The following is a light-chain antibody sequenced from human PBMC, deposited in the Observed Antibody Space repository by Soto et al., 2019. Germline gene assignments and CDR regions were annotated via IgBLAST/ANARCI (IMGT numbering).Light chain of an antibody. CDR2: DVT. V-gene: IGLV2-11*01. CDR1: SSDVGGYNY. CDR3: CSYAGSNTYV. J-gene: IGLJ1*01. Sequence: QSALTQPRSVSGSPGQSVTISCTGTSSDVGGYNYVSWYQLHPGKAPKLMIYDVTKRPSGVPDRFSGSKSGNTASLTISGLQAEDEADYYCCSYAGSNTYVFGTGTKLTVL.